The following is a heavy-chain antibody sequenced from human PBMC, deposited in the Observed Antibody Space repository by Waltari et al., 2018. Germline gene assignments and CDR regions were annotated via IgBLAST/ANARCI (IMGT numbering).Heavy chain of an antibody. Sequence: VQMVQSGAGVEKPGASVKVSCKASGDTCTSYGIGWVRQAPGQGREWMGIIHPSGGSASDGPKFQGRVAMTRGTSTSTVYMELSSLRSEDTAVDSCARDPAVVAATPFDYWGQGTLVTVSS. CDR1: GDTCTSYG. CDR2: IHPSGGSA. CDR3: ARDPAVVAATPFDY. D-gene: IGHD2-15*01. J-gene: IGHJ4*02. V-gene: IGHV1-46*01.